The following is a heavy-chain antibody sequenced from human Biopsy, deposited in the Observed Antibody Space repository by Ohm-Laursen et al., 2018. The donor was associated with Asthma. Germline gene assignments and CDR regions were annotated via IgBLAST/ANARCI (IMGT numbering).Heavy chain of an antibody. CDR3: ARATSTWSQSGPHFFDH. D-gene: IGHD6-13*01. CDR2: VHSSGST. J-gene: IGHJ5*02. Sequence: SDTLSLTCTVSPGSINDYYWNWIRQFPGKGLEWIGYVHSSGSTRFNPSLKSRVTVSVDTSVDQVSLKLSSVSAADTAIYYCARATSTWSQSGPHFFDHWGPGTLVTVFS. V-gene: IGHV4-59*07. CDR1: PGSINDYY.